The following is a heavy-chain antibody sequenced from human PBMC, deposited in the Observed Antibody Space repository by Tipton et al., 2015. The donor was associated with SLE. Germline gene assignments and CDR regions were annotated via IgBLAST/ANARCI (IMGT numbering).Heavy chain of an antibody. J-gene: IGHJ3*02. CDR2: VLYSGGT. D-gene: IGHD3-3*01. CDR1: GGSVSSFY. V-gene: IGHV4-59*08. Sequence: TLSLTCTVSGGSVSSFYWSWIRQPPGKGLEWIGYVLYSGGTHYNPSLKSRVTISLDTSKNQFSLKLSSVTAADTAVYYCARTQLRVSPNAFDIWGQGTMVTVSS. CDR3: ARTQLRVSPNAFDI.